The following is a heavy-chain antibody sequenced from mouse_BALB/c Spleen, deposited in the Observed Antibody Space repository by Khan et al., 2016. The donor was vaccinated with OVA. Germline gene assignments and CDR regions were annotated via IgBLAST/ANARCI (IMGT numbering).Heavy chain of an antibody. D-gene: IGHD2-3*01. CDR3: ARTGYYYFDY. V-gene: IGHV5-17*02. J-gene: IGHJ2*01. CDR1: GFTFSGFG. Sequence: EVELVESGGGLVQPGGSRKLSCAASGFTFSGFGMHWVRQAPEKGLEWVAYISSGSSTIYYADTVKGRLTISRDHPKNPLFLQMASVRSEDTAMYYCARTGYYYFDYGGQGTTLTVSS. CDR2: ISSGSSTI.